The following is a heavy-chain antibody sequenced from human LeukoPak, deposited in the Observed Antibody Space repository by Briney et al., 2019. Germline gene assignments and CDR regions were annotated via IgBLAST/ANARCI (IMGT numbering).Heavy chain of an antibody. CDR1: GYTFTGYY. CDR2: INPNSGGT. CDR3: ARAGNGYCSGGSCYPMGY. V-gene: IGHV1-2*02. D-gene: IGHD2-15*01. J-gene: IGHJ4*02. Sequence: ASVKVSCKASGYTFTGYYMHWVRQAPGQGLEWMGWINPNSGGTNYAQKFQGRVTMTRDTSISTAYMELSRLRSGDTAVYYCARAGNGYCSGGSCYPMGYWGQGTLVTVSS.